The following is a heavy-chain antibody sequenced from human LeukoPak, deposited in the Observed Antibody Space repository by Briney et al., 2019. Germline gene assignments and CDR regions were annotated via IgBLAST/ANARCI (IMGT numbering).Heavy chain of an antibody. D-gene: IGHD2-2*02. CDR3: ARHPKLGYCSSTSFYINHYYYMDV. CDR1: GGSISSYY. CDR2: IYTSGST. V-gene: IGHV4-4*09. J-gene: IGHJ6*03. Sequence: SETLSLTCTVSGGSISSYYWSWIRQPPGKGLEWIGYIYTSGSTNYNPSLKSRVTISVDTSKNQFSLKLSSVTAADTAVYYCARHPKLGYCSSTSFYINHYYYMDVWGKGTTVTVSS.